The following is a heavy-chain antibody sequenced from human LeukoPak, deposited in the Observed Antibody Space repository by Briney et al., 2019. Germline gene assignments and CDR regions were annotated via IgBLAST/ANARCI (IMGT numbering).Heavy chain of an antibody. Sequence: GGSLRLSCAASGFTFSTYAMSWVRQAPGKGLEWVANINQDGSEKYYVDSVKGRFTISRDNAKNSLYLQMNSLRAEDTAVYYCARDKFQLGPYYYYGMDVWGQGTTVTVSS. D-gene: IGHD6-6*01. CDR2: INQDGSEK. J-gene: IGHJ6*02. V-gene: IGHV3-7*01. CDR3: ARDKFQLGPYYYYGMDV. CDR1: GFTFSTYA.